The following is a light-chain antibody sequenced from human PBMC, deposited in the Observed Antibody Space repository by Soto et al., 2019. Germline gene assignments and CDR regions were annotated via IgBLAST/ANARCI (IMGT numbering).Light chain of an antibody. CDR1: QSVSSSQ. Sequence: EIVLTQSPATLSLSPGEKSTIPRRASQSVSSSQLAWYQQRPGQAPRLIVYGASTRATGIADRFSGSGSGTDCTLTISRLEPEDVAVYYCQQYGSSGVTFGPGTKVDI. J-gene: IGKJ3*01. CDR3: QQYGSSGVT. V-gene: IGKV3-20*01. CDR2: GAS.